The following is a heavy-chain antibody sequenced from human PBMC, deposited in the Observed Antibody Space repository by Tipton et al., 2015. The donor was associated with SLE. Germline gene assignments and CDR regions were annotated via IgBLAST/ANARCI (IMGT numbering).Heavy chain of an antibody. V-gene: IGHV3-30*19. CDR3: ARVLGSYYGMDV. CDR2: ISYDGSNK. Sequence: SLRLSCAASGFTFSDYVMHWVRQAPGKGLEWVGVISYDGSNKYYADSVKGRFTISRDNSKNTLYLQMNSLRAEDTAVYYCARVLGSYYGMDVWGQGTTVTVSS. CDR1: GFTFSDYV. J-gene: IGHJ6*02.